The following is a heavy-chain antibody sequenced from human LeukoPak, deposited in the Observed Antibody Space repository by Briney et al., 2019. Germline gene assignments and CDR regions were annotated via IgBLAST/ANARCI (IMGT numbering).Heavy chain of an antibody. Sequence: GGSLRLSCAASGFTFSSYSMNWVRQAPGKGLEWVSHISSGSGSISYADSVKGRFTISRDNAKNSLYLQMNSLRAEDTALYYCASDGIAVDRGIGYFDYWGQGTLVTVSS. J-gene: IGHJ4*02. V-gene: IGHV3-48*01. D-gene: IGHD6-13*01. CDR3: ASDGIAVDRGIGYFDY. CDR1: GFTFSSYS. CDR2: ISSGSGSI.